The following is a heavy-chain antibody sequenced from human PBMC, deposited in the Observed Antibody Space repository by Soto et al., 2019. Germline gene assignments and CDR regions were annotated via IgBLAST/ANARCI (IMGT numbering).Heavy chain of an antibody. V-gene: IGHV3-23*01. CDR2: ISSSGGSGGST. CDR3: AKDWRMDV. CDR1: GFTFSSYA. J-gene: IGHJ6*02. Sequence: EVQLLESGGGLVQPGGSLRLSCAASGFTFSSYAMNWVRQAPGKGLEWVSDISSSGGSGGSTHYAESVKGRFTISRDNSKNTLYLQMNSLRAEDTAVYCCAKDWRMDVWGQGTTVTVSS.